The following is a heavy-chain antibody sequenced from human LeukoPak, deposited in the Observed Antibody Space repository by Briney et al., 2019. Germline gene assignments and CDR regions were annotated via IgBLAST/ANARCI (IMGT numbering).Heavy chain of an antibody. D-gene: IGHD4-23*01. CDR1: GGYIIASGHY. CDR3: ARERSSSGGHSWFDP. J-gene: IGHJ5*02. CDR2: IYYTGVT. V-gene: IGHV4-39*07. Sequence: PSETLSLTCTVSGGYIIASGHYWGWIRQPPGKGLEWIGSIYYTGVTSTNPFFRSRMSISVDTSKNQFSLNLTSVTAADAAVYYCARERSSSGGHSWFDPWGQGTLVTVS.